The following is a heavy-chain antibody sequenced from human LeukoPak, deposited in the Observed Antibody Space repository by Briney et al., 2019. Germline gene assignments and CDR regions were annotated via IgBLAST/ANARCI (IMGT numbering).Heavy chain of an antibody. J-gene: IGHJ4*02. CDR3: ARLGDILTGLPAD. CDR2: VYYTGST. Sequence: PSETLSLTCTVSGGSISSYYWNWIRQPPGKGLEWIGFVYYTGSTNYNPSLKSRVTISLDTSKNQFSLKLTSVTAADTAVYYCARLGDILTGLPADWGQGTLVTVSS. V-gene: IGHV4-59*08. D-gene: IGHD3-9*01. CDR1: GGSISSYY.